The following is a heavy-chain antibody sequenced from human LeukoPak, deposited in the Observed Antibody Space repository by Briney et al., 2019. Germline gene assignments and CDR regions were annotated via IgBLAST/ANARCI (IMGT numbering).Heavy chain of an antibody. V-gene: IGHV3-21*01. Sequence: PGGSLRLSCAAPGFTFSSYSTNWVRQAPGKGLEWVSSISSSSSYIYYADSVKGRFTISRDNAKNALYLQTNSLRAEDTAAYYCARALISSYTIYYFDYWGQGTLVTVSS. CDR2: ISSSSSYI. J-gene: IGHJ4*02. D-gene: IGHD3-3*02. CDR1: GFTFSSYS. CDR3: ARALISSYTIYYFDY.